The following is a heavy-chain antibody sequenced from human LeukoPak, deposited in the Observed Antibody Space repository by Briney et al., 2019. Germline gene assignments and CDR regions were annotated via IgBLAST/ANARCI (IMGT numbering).Heavy chain of an antibody. V-gene: IGHV7-4-1*02. CDR2: INTNTGNP. D-gene: IGHD3-3*01. J-gene: IGHJ4*02. Sequence: ASVNVSCKASGYTFTSYAMNWVRQAPGQGLEWMGWINTNTGNPTYAQGFTGRFVFSLDTSVSTAYLQISGLKAEDTAVYYCARVPILEWLLYPIDYWGQGTLVTVSS. CDR3: ARVPILEWLLYPIDY. CDR1: GYTFTSYA.